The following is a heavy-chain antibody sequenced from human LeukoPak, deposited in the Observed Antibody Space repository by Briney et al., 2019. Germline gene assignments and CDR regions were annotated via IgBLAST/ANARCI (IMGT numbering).Heavy chain of an antibody. Sequence: PSETLSLTCTVSGDSISSGSYYWSWIRQPAGEGLEWIGRIYSSGRTHYSPSLKSRVTISVDTSRNQFSLRLSSVTAADTAVYYCAKSSWYYYYYMDVWGKGTTVTVSS. D-gene: IGHD6-13*01. CDR3: AKSSWYYYYYMDV. J-gene: IGHJ6*03. V-gene: IGHV4-61*02. CDR2: IYSSGRT. CDR1: GDSISSGSYY.